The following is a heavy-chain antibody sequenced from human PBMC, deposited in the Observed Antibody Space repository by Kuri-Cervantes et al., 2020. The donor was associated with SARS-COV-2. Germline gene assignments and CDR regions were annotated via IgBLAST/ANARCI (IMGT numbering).Heavy chain of an antibody. J-gene: IGHJ3*01. CDR2: IIPIFGTA. D-gene: IGHD3-3*01. CDR1: GGTFSSYA. CDR3: ARSKRPGVVDDALDV. V-gene: IGHV1-69*13. Sequence: SVKVSCKASGGTFSSYAISWVRQAPGQGLEWMGGIIPIFGTANYAQKFQGRVTITADESTSTAYMELSSRISEDTAVYYCARSKRPGVVDDALDVWGQGTMVTVSS.